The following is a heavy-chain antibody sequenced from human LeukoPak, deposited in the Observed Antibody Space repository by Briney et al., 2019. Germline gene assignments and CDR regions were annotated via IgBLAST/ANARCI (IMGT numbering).Heavy chain of an antibody. D-gene: IGHD3-10*02. CDR1: GGSLSSGSYY. Sequence: SQNLSLTCPVSGGSLSSGSYYRSWIPQPPRKGIEWIWRIYSSGSTNYNPSLKSRVTMSVDTSKNQFSLKLSSVTAADTAVYYCARRVKVNFVGLFGEDNNYYYMDVWGKGTTVTVS. CDR3: ARRVKVNFVGLFGEDNNYYYMDV. V-gene: IGHV4-61*02. CDR2: IYSSGST. J-gene: IGHJ6*03.